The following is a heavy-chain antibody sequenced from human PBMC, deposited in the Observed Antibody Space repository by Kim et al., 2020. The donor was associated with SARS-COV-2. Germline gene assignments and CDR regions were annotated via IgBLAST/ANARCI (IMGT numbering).Heavy chain of an antibody. Sequence: NYAPNLESRPTMTTDRSTSTVYMELRSLRSDDTAIYCCARSGPSITGFDYWGQGTLVTVSS. V-gene: IGHV1-18*01. J-gene: IGHJ4*02. D-gene: IGHD1-20*01. CDR3: ARSGPSITGFDY.